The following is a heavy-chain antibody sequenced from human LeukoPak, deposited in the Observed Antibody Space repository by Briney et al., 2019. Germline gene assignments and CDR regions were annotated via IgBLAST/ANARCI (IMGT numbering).Heavy chain of an antibody. CDR2: IYYSGST. V-gene: IGHV4-31*03. D-gene: IGHD3-10*01. CDR1: GGSINSGGYY. J-gene: IGHJ3*02. Sequence: SETLSLTCTVSGGSINSGGYYWSWIRQHTGKGLEWIGYIYYSGSTYYNPSLKSRVTISVDTSKNQFSLKLSSVTAADTAVYYCARVRYYYGSGSYLGAFDIWGQGTMVTVSS. CDR3: ARVRYYYGSGSYLGAFDI.